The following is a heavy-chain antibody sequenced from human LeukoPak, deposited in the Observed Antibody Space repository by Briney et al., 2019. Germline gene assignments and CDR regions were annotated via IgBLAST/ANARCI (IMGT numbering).Heavy chain of an antibody. CDR3: ARHYIAVAGSPGWFDP. J-gene: IGHJ5*02. CDR2: IYTSGST. CDR1: GGSISSGSYY. V-gene: IGHV4-61*02. D-gene: IGHD6-19*01. Sequence: SETLSLTCTVSGGSISSGSYYWSWIRQPAGKGLEWFGRIYTSGSTNYNPSLKSRVTISVDTSKNQFSLKLSSVTAADTAVYYCARHYIAVAGSPGWFDPWGQGTLVTVSS.